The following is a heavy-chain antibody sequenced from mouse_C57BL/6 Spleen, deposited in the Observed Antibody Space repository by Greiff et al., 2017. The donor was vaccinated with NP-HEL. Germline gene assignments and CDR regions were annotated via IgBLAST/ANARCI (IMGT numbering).Heavy chain of an antibody. Sequence: VQLQQSGPELVKPGASVKISCKASGYSFTGYYMNWVKQSPEKSLEWIGEINPSTGGTTYNQKFKAKATLTVDKSSSTAYMQLKSLTSEDSAVYYCARSLPITTVVAPYAMDYWGQGTSVTVSS. J-gene: IGHJ4*01. D-gene: IGHD1-1*01. V-gene: IGHV1-42*01. CDR1: GYSFTGYY. CDR3: ARSLPITTVVAPYAMDY. CDR2: INPSTGGT.